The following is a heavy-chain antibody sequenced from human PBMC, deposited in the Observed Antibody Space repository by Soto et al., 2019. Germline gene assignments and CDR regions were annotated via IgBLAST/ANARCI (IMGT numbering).Heavy chain of an antibody. J-gene: IGHJ1*01. CDR3: AKDFLEVTGTQGDFQH. D-gene: IGHD6-19*01. CDR2: ISGSGGTT. Sequence: EVQLLESGGGLVQPGGSLRLSCAASGFTFSSYAMSWVRQAPGKGLEWVSAISGSGGTTYYADSVKGRFTISRDNSKNTLYLQMNSLRAEDTAVYYCAKDFLEVTGTQGDFQHWGQGTLVTVSS. CDR1: GFTFSSYA. V-gene: IGHV3-23*01.